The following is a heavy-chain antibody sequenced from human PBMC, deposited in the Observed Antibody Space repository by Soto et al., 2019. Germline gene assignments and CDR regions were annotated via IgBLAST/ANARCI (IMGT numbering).Heavy chain of an antibody. D-gene: IGHD5-12*01. CDR3: ARDRRDGYNFGSVHDGMDV. J-gene: IGHJ6*02. V-gene: IGHV1-69*08. CDR2: IIPILGIA. Sequence: QVQLVQSGAEVKKPGSSVKVSCKASGGTFSSYTISWVRQAPGQGLEWMGRIIPILGIANYAQKFQGRVTITADKSTSTAYMELSSLRSEDTAVYYCARDRRDGYNFGSVHDGMDVWGQGTTVTVSS. CDR1: GGTFSSYT.